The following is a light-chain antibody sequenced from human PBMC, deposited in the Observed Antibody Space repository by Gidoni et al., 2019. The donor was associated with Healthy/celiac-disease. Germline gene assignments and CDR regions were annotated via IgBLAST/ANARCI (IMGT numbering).Light chain of an antibody. CDR1: QGISSW. J-gene: IGKJ1*01. V-gene: IGKV1-5*03. CDR2: KAS. Sequence: DIQMTQSPSTLSASVGDRVTITCRASQGISSWLAWYQQKPGKAPKLLIYKASSLESGVPSRFSGNGSGTEFTLTISSLQPDDFATYYCQQYNSYSWTFGQGTKVEIK. CDR3: QQYNSYSWT.